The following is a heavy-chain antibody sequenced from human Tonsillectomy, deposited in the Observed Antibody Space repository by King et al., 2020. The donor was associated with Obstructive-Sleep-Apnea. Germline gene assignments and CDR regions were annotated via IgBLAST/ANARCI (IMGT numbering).Heavy chain of an antibody. CDR1: GYTFSDSY. D-gene: IGHD2/OR15-2a*01. CDR3: ARLRLSYFTD. J-gene: IGHJ4*02. V-gene: IGHV3-11*01. Sequence: VQLVESGGALVKPGGSLRLSCAASGYTFSDSYMSWVRQAPGKGLEWISYISDSATTKYYADSVKGRFTISRDNDKNSLFLQMNSLRAEDTAVYHCARLRLSYFTDWGQGILVTVSS. CDR2: ISDSATTK.